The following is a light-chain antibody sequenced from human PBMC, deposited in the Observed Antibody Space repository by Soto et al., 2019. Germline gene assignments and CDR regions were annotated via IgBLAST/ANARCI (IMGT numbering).Light chain of an antibody. V-gene: IGLV2-11*01. CDR3: CSHAGSFTLV. CDR1: SSDVGGYNY. Sequence: QSVLTQPRSVSGSPGQSVTISCTGTSSDVGGYNYVSWYRKYPGKAPRLMIYDVSKRPSGVPDRFSGSKSGNTASLTISGLQAEDEADYYCCSHAGSFTLVFGGGTKVTVL. J-gene: IGLJ2*01. CDR2: DVS.